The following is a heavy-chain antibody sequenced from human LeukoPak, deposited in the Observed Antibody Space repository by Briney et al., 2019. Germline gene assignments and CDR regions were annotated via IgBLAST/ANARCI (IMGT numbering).Heavy chain of an antibody. CDR1: GGSISSHY. D-gene: IGHD1-14*01. J-gene: IGHJ6*03. Sequence: SSETLSLTCTVSGGSISSHYWSWIRQPPGKGLEWIGYIYYSGSTNYNPSLKSRVTISVDTSKNQFSLKLSSVTAADTAVYYCARESDKTNYCYYYYMDVWGKGTTVTVSS. CDR3: ARESDKTNYCYYYYMDV. CDR2: IYYSGST. V-gene: IGHV4-59*11.